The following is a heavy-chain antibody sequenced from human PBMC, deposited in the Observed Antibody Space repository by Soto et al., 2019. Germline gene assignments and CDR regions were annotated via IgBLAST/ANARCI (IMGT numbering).Heavy chain of an antibody. D-gene: IGHD2-2*01. CDR3: ARGWCRSTSCNPPGWFDP. CDR1: GGSISSGTYY. Sequence: QVQLQESGPGLVKPSQTLSLTCTVSGGSISSGTYYWTWIRQHPGKGLECIGYIYYSGSTYYNPSLKSRVTISIDASKNQFSLKMTSVTAADTAMYYCARGWCRSTSCNPPGWFDPWGQGTLVTVSS. V-gene: IGHV4-31*03. J-gene: IGHJ5*02. CDR2: IYYSGST.